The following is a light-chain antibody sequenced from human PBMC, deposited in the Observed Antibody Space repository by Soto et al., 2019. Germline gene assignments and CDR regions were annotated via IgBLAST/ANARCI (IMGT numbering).Light chain of an antibody. CDR1: PGISSW. J-gene: IGKJ4*01. CDR2: AAS. Sequence: DIQMTQSPSSVSASVGDRVTITCGASPGISSWLAWYQQKPGKAPKLLIYAASSLQSGVPARFSGSGSGTDFTLTISSLQAEDFATYYCQQANSFPLTFGGGTKVGIK. V-gene: IGKV1D-12*01. CDR3: QQANSFPLT.